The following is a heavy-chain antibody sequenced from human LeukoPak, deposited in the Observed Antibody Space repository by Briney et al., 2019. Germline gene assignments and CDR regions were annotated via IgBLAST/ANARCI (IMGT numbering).Heavy chain of an antibody. Sequence: PSETLSLTCTVSGGSISSYYWRWIRQPAGKGLEWIGCIYTGGSTNYNPSLKSRVTMSVDTSKNQFSLKLSSVTAADTAVHYCARDQWGYYDSSGYHYFDYWGQGTLVTVSS. CDR1: GGSISSYY. CDR2: IYTGGST. V-gene: IGHV4-4*07. CDR3: ARDQWGYYDSSGYHYFDY. D-gene: IGHD3-22*01. J-gene: IGHJ4*02.